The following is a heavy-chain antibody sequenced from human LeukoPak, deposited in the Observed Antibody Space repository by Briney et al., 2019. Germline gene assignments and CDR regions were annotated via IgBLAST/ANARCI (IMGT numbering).Heavy chain of an antibody. CDR2: IKQDGSER. CDR1: GFTLSSYW. Sequence: GRSLRLSCAASGFTLSSYWITWVRQAPGKGREWVATIKQDGSERYYVDSVKGRFSISSANASNSLYLQMNSVSAEDTVVYYCAREYSSDWPTRFDYWGQGTLATVSS. D-gene: IGHD6-19*01. CDR3: AREYSSDWPTRFDY. J-gene: IGHJ4*02. V-gene: IGHV3-7*01.